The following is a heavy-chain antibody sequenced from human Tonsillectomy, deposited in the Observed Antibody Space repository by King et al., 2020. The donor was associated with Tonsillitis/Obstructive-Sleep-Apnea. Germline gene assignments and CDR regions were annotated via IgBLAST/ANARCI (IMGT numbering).Heavy chain of an antibody. J-gene: IGHJ1*01. CDR1: GYTFTSYD. CDR3: ARDYYDSSGYYHGYFQH. V-gene: IGHV1-18*03. D-gene: IGHD3-22*01. CDR2: SRPYNGDT. Sequence: QLVQSGAEVKKPGASVKVSCKASGYTFTSYDITWVRQAPGQGLEWMGWSRPYNGDTNYAQKFQGRVTMTSDTSTSTAYMELRSLRSDDMAVYYCARDYYDSSGYYHGYFQHWGQGTLVTVSS.